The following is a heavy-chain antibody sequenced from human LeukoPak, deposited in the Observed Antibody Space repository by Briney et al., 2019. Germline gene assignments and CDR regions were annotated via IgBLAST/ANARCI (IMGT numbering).Heavy chain of an antibody. V-gene: IGHV5-51*01. D-gene: IGHD5-24*01. CDR2: IFPDDSDT. J-gene: IGHJ4*02. Sequence: GESLKISCKASGYTFISYWIAWVRQMLGKGPEWMGVIFPDDSDTRYSPSFQGQVTISADKSISTAYLQWSSLKASDTAMYYCARLKWLQSSDFDYWGQGTLVTVSS. CDR1: GYTFISYW. CDR3: ARLKWLQSSDFDY.